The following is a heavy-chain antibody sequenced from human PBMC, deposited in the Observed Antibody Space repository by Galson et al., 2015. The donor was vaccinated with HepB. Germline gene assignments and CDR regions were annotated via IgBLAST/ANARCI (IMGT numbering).Heavy chain of an antibody. D-gene: IGHD2-2*01. V-gene: IGHV3-30*04. J-gene: IGHJ4*02. CDR3: ARGRVVPDGMPAVFDS. Sequence: SLRLSCAASGFSFSTYAMHWVRQTPGKGLEWVAIISSDGTNKYYADSVKGRFTISRDNSKNTLYLQLKSLRVEDTAIYYCARGRVVPDGMPAVFDSWGRGTL. CDR1: GFSFSTYA. CDR2: ISSDGTNK.